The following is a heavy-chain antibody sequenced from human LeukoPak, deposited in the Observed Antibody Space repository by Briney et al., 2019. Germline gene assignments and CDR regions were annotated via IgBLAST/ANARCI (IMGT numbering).Heavy chain of an antibody. D-gene: IGHD3-10*01. V-gene: IGHV5-51*01. CDR1: GYSFTSYW. J-gene: IGHJ6*02. CDR2: IYPGDSDT. Sequence: GESLKISCKGSGYSFTSYWIGWVRQMPGKSLEWMGIIYPGDSDTRYSPSFQGQVTISADKSISTAYLQWSSLKASDTAMYYCARGYYYGSGSWRYYYGMDVWGQGTTVTVSS. CDR3: ARGYYYGSGSWRYYYGMDV.